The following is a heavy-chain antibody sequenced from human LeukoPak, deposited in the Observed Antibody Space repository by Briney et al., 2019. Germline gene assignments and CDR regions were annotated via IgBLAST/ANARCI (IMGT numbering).Heavy chain of an antibody. D-gene: IGHD2-2*01. J-gene: IGHJ4*02. CDR3: ARELAIPAAIQ. CDR2: IIPILSIA. Sequence: GASVKVSCKASGGTFSSYAISWVRQAPGQGLEWMGRIIPILSIANYAQKFQGRVTITADKSTSTAYVELSSLRSEDTAVYYCARELAIPAAIQWGQGTLVTVSS. V-gene: IGHV1-69*04. CDR1: GGTFSSYA.